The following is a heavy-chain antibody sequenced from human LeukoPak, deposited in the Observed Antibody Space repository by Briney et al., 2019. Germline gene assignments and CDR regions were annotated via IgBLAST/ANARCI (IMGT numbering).Heavy chain of an antibody. Sequence: GESLKISCEASGYTFTHQWIGWVRQMPGTGLGWVGIIYPRESDTIYSPSFQGHVTISADTSINTAYLEWRSLEASDTAMYYCARHSDVVGAIWGQGTQVTVSS. CDR3: ARHSDVVGAI. CDR1: GYTFTHQW. V-gene: IGHV5-51*01. J-gene: IGHJ4*02. CDR2: IYPRESDT. D-gene: IGHD3-16*01.